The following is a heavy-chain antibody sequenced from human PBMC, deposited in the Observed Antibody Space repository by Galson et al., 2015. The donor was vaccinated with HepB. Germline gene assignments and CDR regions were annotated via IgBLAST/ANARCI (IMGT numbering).Heavy chain of an antibody. CDR3: AKDKEWLDLYYYYGMDV. CDR1: GFTFSSYG. V-gene: IGHV3-30*18. CDR2: ISYDGSNK. D-gene: IGHD6-19*01. Sequence: SLRLSCAASGFTFSSYGMHWVRQAPGKGLEWVAVISYDGSNKYYADSVKGRFTISRDNSKNTLYLQMNSLRAEDTAVYYCAKDKEWLDLYYYYGMDVWGQGTTVTVSS. J-gene: IGHJ6*02.